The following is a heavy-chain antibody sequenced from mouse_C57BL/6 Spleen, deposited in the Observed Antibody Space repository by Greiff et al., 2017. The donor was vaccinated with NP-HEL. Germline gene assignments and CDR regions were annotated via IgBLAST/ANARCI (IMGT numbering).Heavy chain of an antibody. J-gene: IGHJ4*01. V-gene: IGHV2-2*01. CDR2: IWSGGST. D-gene: IGHD2-3*01. CDR3: ARNFGGYLFLYAMDY. Sequence: VQLQQSGPGLVQPSQSLSITCTVSGFSLTSYGVHWVRQSPGKGLEWLGVIWSGGSTDYNAAFISRLSISKDNSKSQVFFKMNSLQADDTAIYYCARNFGGYLFLYAMDYWVQGTSVTVSS. CDR1: GFSLTSYG.